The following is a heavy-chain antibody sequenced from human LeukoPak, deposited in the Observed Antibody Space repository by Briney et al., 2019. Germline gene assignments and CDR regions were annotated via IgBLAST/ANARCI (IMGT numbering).Heavy chain of an antibody. J-gene: IGHJ4*02. CDR2: FYYSGST. Sequence: SETLSLTCTVSGGSISSYYWSWIRQPPGKGLEWIGYFYYSGSTNYNPSLKSRVTISVDTSKNQFSLKLSSVTAADTAVYYCARERDGYNIVGYFDYWGQGTLVTVSS. CDR3: ARERDGYNIVGYFDY. CDR1: GGSISSYY. D-gene: IGHD5-24*01. V-gene: IGHV4-59*01.